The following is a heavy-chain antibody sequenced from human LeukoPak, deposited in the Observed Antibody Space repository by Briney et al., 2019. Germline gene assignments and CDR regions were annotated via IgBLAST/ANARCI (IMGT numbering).Heavy chain of an antibody. J-gene: IGHJ1*01. V-gene: IGHV3-23*01. CDR3: ARGLQLSYF. Sequence: GGSLRLSCAASGFNFRNFAMSWVRQAPGKGREWVSAIGGSGGSTYYADSVEGRFTISRDNSKNTLYLQMNSLRAEDTAVYYCARGLQLSYFWGQGTLVTVSS. D-gene: IGHD4-11*01. CDR2: IGGSGGST. CDR1: GFNFRNFA.